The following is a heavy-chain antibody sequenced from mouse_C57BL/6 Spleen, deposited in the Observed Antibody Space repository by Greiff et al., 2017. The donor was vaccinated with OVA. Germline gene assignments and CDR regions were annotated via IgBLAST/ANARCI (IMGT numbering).Heavy chain of an antibody. CDR3: TIYYDYDGFAY. V-gene: IGHV1-5*01. Sequence: VQLQQSGTVLARPGASVKMSCKTSGYTFTSYWMHWVKQRPGQGLEWIGAIYPGNSDTSYNQQFKGKAKLTAVTSASTAYMELSSLTNEDSAVYYCTIYYDYDGFAYWGQGTLVTVSA. J-gene: IGHJ3*01. CDR1: GYTFTSYW. CDR2: IYPGNSDT. D-gene: IGHD2-4*01.